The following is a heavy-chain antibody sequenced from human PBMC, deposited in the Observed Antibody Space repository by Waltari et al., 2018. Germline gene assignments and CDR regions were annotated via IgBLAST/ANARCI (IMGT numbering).Heavy chain of an antibody. V-gene: IGHV1-2*02. J-gene: IGHJ5*02. CDR2: INPNTGNT. CDR3: ARDRWAAERPYKWLDP. CDR1: GYPFIGHH. D-gene: IGHD6-13*01. Sequence: QVHLVQSGAEVKKPGASVKVSCKASGYPFIGHHIPWVRQAPGQGLEWMGWINPNTGNTNYGQKFQGRVTLTRDTPNTTAYMELSGLTSDDTAVYYCARDRWAAERPYKWLDPWGQGTQVTVSS.